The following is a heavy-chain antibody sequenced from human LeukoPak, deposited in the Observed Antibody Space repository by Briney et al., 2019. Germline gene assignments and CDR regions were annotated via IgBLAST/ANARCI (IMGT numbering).Heavy chain of an antibody. CDR2: IYTSGST. D-gene: IGHD6-13*01. Sequence: SETLSLTCTVSGGSISSYYWSWIRQPAGKGLEWIGRIYTSGSTNYNPSLKSRVTMSVDTSKNQFSLKLSSVTAADTAVYYCARARHSSSWYFSYYYYYMDVWGKGTTVTISS. J-gene: IGHJ6*03. CDR1: GGSISSYY. CDR3: ARARHSSSWYFSYYYYYMDV. V-gene: IGHV4-4*07.